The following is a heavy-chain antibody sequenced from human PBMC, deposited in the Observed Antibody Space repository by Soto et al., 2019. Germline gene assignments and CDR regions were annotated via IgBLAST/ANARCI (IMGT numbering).Heavy chain of an antibody. D-gene: IGHD3-22*01. Sequence: QVQLVQSGAEVKKPGASVKVSCKASGYTFTSYGISWVRQAPGQGLEWMGWISAYNGNTNYAQKLQGRVNMTTDTSTSTGYMGLRSLRSDDTAVYYFARGRWLTDFPHWGQGTLVTVSS. CDR1: GYTFTSYG. V-gene: IGHV1-18*01. CDR3: ARGRWLTDFPH. CDR2: ISAYNGNT. J-gene: IGHJ1*01.